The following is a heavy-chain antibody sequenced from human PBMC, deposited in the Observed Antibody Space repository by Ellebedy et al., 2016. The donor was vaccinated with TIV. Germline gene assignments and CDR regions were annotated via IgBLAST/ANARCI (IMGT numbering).Heavy chain of an antibody. V-gene: IGHV1-18*04. Sequence: ASVKVSXXASGYTFTSYGISWVRQAPGQGLEWMGWISAYNGNTNYAQKLQGRVTMTRDTSISTAYMELSRLRSDDTAVYYCARERGRERIVGATDVLDYWGQGTLVTVSS. CDR1: GYTFTSYG. J-gene: IGHJ4*02. D-gene: IGHD1-26*01. CDR3: ARERGRERIVGATDVLDY. CDR2: ISAYNGNT.